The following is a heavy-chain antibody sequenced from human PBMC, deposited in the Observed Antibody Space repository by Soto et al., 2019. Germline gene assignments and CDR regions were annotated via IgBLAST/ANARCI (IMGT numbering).Heavy chain of an antibody. V-gene: IGHV4-30-2*01. CDR3: ARVPDR. CDR1: GCSISSGGYS. CDR2: IYHSGST. Sequence: PSETLSLTCAVSGCSISSGGYSWSWIRQPPGKGLEWIGYIYHSGSTYYNPSLKSRVTKSVDRSKNQSSQKLSSVTAADTAVYYCARVPDRWGQGTLVTVS. J-gene: IGHJ5*02. D-gene: IGHD2-2*01.